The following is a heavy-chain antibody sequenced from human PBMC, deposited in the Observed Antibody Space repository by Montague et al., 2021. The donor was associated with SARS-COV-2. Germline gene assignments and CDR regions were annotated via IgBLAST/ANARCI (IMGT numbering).Heavy chain of an antibody. CDR2: IYYSGST. CDR1: GGSISSYY. D-gene: IGHD3-10*01. CDR3: ARAVSGRYYNWGFDP. Sequence: SETLSLTCTVSGGSISSYYWSWIRQPPGKGLEWIGYIYYSGSTNYNPSLKSRVTISVDTSKNQFSLKLSSVTAADTAVYYCARAVSGRYYNWGFDPWGQGTLVTVSS. J-gene: IGHJ5*01. V-gene: IGHV4-59*01.